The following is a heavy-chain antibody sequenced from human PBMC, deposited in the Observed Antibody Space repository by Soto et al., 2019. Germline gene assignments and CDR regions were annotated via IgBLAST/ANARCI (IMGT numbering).Heavy chain of an antibody. CDR2: ISSSSSYI. CDR3: ARPERDWYFDL. CDR1: GFTLSTYS. J-gene: IGHJ2*01. V-gene: IGHV3-21*01. Sequence: EVQLVESGGGLVKPGGSLRLSCAASGFTLSTYSMNWVRQAPGKGLEWVSSISSSSSYIYYADSVKGRFTISRDNAKNSLYLQMNSLRAEYTAVYYCARPERDWYFDLWGRGTLVTVSS.